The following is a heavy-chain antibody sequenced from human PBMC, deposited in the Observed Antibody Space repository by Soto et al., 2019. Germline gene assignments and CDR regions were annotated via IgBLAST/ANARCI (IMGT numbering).Heavy chain of an antibody. D-gene: IGHD4-17*01. CDR3: ARGVDDYADYRFDY. CDR1: GFTFRNYW. V-gene: IGHV3-7*01. J-gene: IGHJ4*02. CDR2: IQQDGRDK. Sequence: EVQLVESGGGLVHPGGSLRLSCAASGFTFRNYWMSWVRQAPGKGLEWVANIQQDGRDKYYVDSVRGRFTLSRENARNSLYLQINSLRAEDTAVSYCARGVDDYADYRFDYWGQGPLVTVSS.